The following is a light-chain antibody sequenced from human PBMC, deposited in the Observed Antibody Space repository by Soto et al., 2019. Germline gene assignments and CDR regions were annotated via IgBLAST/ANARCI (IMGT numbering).Light chain of an antibody. CDR3: SSFASSATLV. V-gene: IGLV2-18*02. CDR2: EVS. Sequence: QSALTQPPSVSGSPGQSVTISCTGTSSDIGYHNRVSWAQHPPGTASKLMIYEVSTRYSGVPDRFSGSKSGNTACLSISGLQAEDEADYCSSSFASSATLVFGGGTKLTVL. J-gene: IGLJ3*02. CDR1: SSDIGYHNR.